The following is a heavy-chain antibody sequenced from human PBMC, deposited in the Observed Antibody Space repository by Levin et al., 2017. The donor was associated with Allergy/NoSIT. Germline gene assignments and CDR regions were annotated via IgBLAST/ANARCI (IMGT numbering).Heavy chain of an antibody. CDR2: TNTDGSTT. J-gene: IGHJ4*02. Sequence: RAGGSLRLSCAASGFTFSNYWMHWVRQTPGKGLVWVSRTNTDGSTTNYADSVKGRFTIPRDNAKNTLYLKMNSLRAEDTAVYYCARALIVGATSGGDYWGQGTLVTVSS. D-gene: IGHD1-26*01. CDR3: ARALIVGATSGGDY. CDR1: GFTFSNYW. V-gene: IGHV3-74*01.